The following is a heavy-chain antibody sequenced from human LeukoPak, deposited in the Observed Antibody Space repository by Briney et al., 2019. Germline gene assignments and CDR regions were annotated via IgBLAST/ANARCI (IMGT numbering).Heavy chain of an antibody. J-gene: IGHJ3*02. Sequence: ASVKVSCKASGYTFTSYYMYWVRQAPGQGLEWMGWMNPNSGNTGYAQKFQGRVTMTRNTSISTAYMELSSLRSEDTAVYYCAREPHGDIDAFDIWGQGTMVTVSS. CDR2: MNPNSGNT. CDR3: AREPHGDIDAFDI. D-gene: IGHD4-17*01. CDR1: GYTFTSYY. V-gene: IGHV1-8*02.